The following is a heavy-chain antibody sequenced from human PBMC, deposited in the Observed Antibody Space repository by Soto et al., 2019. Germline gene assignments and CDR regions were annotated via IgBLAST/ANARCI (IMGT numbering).Heavy chain of an antibody. CDR1: GGSISSTKNY. D-gene: IGHD3-10*01. CDR2: ISYTGST. CDR3: SRRFSFGSGKYGVDV. Sequence: SETLSLTCTVSGGSISSTKNYWGLSRPPPGKGLEWIGTISYTGSTYYNPPLNGRVIISADTSKNQFSLKLSSLTAADTAVYYCSRRFSFGSGKYGVDVWGQGTMVTVS. J-gene: IGHJ6*02. V-gene: IGHV4-39*01.